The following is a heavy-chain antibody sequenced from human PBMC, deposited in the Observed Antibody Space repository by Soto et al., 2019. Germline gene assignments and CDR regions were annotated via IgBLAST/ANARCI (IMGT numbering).Heavy chain of an antibody. CDR3: ARGTGGY. Sequence: RLSCAASGFTFSYYYMSWIRQAPGKGLEWVSYISSSGRTIYYADSVKGRFTISRDNAKKSLFLQMNSLSAEDTAVYHCARGTGGYWGQGTLVTVS. CDR2: ISSSGRTI. V-gene: IGHV3-11*01. J-gene: IGHJ4*02. CDR1: GFTFSYYY.